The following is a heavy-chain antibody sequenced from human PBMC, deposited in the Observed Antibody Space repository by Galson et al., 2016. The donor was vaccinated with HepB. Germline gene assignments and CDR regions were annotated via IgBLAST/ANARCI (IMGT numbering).Heavy chain of an antibody. Sequence: SVKFSCKASGYTFTNYGISWLRHAPGQGLEWMGWISVYNGNRNYAQTFQARVTMSTDTFTSTAYMELRSLRYDDTAVYYCASDGGDNSGYEPQPWDYWGQGTLVTVSS. CDR1: GYTFTNYG. J-gene: IGHJ4*02. CDR3: ASDGGDNSGYEPQPWDY. D-gene: IGHD3-22*01. CDR2: ISVYNGNR. V-gene: IGHV1-18*01.